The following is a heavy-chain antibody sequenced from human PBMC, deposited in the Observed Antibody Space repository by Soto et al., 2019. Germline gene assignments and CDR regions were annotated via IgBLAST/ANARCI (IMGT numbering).Heavy chain of an antibody. D-gene: IGHD5-18*01. J-gene: IGHJ4*02. CDR1: GGSITSGGYS. CDR3: ARGIDTAMAEYYFDY. Sequence: SETLSLTCAVSGGSITSGGYSWGWIRQPPGQGLEWIGHMYHSGNTYYNPSLKGRVTISLDHSRNQFSLKLSSVTAADTAVYYCARGIDTAMAEYYFDYWGQGTLVTVSS. V-gene: IGHV4-30-2*01. CDR2: MYHSGNT.